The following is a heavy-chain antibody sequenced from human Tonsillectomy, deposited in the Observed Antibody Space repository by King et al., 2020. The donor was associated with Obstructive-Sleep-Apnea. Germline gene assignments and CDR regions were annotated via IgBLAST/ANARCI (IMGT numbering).Heavy chain of an antibody. Sequence: VQLVESGGDVVQPGRSLRLSCAASEFTFSSYSMHWVRQAPGKGLEWVALISYDGDNKYYADPVKGRFTISRDNSKNTLYLQMNSLRAEDTAVYYCASPLEKYYYGSGSYYPDYYYGMDVWGQGTTVTVSS. CDR2: ISYDGDNK. D-gene: IGHD3-10*01. V-gene: IGHV3-30-3*01. CDR1: EFTFSSYS. J-gene: IGHJ6*02. CDR3: ASPLEKYYYGSGSYYPDYYYGMDV.